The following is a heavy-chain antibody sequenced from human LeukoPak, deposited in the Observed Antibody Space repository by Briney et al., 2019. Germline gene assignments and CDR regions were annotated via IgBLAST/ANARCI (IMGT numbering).Heavy chain of an antibody. J-gene: IGHJ4*02. V-gene: IGHV3-23*01. CDR1: GFTFSRYA. CDR2: ISGSGGST. D-gene: IGHD3-9*01. CDR3: ASENVYYDILTGYYMRSRGFDY. Sequence: GGSLRLSCAASGFTFSRYAMSWVRQAPGKGLEWVSAISGSGGSTNYADSVKGRFTISRDNSKNTLYLQMNSLRAEDTAVYYCASENVYYDILTGYYMRSRGFDYWGQGTLVTVSS.